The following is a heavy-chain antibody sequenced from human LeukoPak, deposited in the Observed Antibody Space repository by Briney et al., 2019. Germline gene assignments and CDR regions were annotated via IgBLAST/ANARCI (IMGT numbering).Heavy chain of an antibody. CDR2: IYTSGST. D-gene: IGHD5-12*01. V-gene: IGHV4-61*02. J-gene: IGHJ4*02. CDR1: GGSISSGNFY. Sequence: SQTLSLTCTVSGGSISSGNFYWSWIRQPAGKGLEWIGRIYTSGSTNYNPSLKSRVTISVDTSKSQFSLKLTSVTAADTAAYYCARAVQWLPFDYWGQGTLVTVSS. CDR3: ARAVQWLPFDY.